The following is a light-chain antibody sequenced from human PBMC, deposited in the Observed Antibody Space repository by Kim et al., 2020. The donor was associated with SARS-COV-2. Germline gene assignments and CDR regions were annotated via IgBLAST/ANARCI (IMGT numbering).Light chain of an antibody. V-gene: IGKV3-20*01. Sequence: EIVSTQSPGTLSLSPGERATLSCRASQSVSSSYLAWYQQKPGQAPRLLIYGASSRATGIPDRFSGSGSGTDFTLNISRLEPEDFAVYYCQQYGRSPPVTFGGGTKVEI. CDR1: QSVSSSY. CDR3: QQYGRSPPVT. CDR2: GAS. J-gene: IGKJ4*01.